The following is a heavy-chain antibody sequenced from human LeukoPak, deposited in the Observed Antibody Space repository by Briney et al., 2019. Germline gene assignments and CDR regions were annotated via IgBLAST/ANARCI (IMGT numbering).Heavy chain of an antibody. CDR2: ISAYNGNT. V-gene: IGHV1-18*01. CDR3: ARMEWELYYFDY. D-gene: IGHD1-26*01. CDR1: GYTFTSYG. Sequence: ASVKVSCKASGYTFTSYGLSWVRQAPGQGLGWMGWISAYNGNTNYAQKLQGRVTMTTDTSTSTAYMELRSLRSDDTAVYYCARMEWELYYFDYWGQGTLVTVSS. J-gene: IGHJ4*02.